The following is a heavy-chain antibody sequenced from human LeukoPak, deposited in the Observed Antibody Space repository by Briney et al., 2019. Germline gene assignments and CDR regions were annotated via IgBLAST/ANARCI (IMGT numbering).Heavy chain of an antibody. D-gene: IGHD6-6*01. CDR1: GFSLSTGGMC. V-gene: IGHV4-61*08. Sequence: ESGPALVKPTQTLTLTCTFSGFSLSTGGMCVSWIRQPPGKGLEWIGDIHYSGSINYNPSLKSRVTISVDTSKNQFSLKLTSVTAADTAVYYCARWGSYSSSSTFGYWGQGTLVTVSS. CDR2: IHYSGSI. CDR3: ARWGSYSSSSTFGY. J-gene: IGHJ4*02.